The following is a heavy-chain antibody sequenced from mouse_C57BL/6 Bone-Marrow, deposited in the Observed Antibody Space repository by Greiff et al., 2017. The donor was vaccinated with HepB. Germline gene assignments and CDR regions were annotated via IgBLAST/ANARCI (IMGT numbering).Heavy chain of an antibody. J-gene: IGHJ1*03. CDR1: GFTFSDAW. V-gene: IGHV6-6*01. D-gene: IGHD2-4*01. Sequence: EVKLVESGGGLVQPGGSMKLSCAASGFTFSDAWMDWVRQSPEKGLEWVAEIRNKANNHATYYAESVKGRFTISRDDSKSSVYLQMNSLRAEDTGIYYCKSYYDYPYWYFDVWGTGTTVTVSS. CDR3: KSYYDYPYWYFDV. CDR2: IRNKANNHAT.